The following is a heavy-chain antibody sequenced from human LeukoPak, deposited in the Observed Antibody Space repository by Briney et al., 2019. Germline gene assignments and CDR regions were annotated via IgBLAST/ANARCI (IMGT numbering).Heavy chain of an antibody. V-gene: IGHV3-23*01. CDR3: ARFGYGSWFDP. CDR2: ISGSGGST. D-gene: IGHD3-10*01. Sequence: GGSLRLSCAASGFTFSSYAMSWVRQAPGKGLEWVSAISGSGGSTYYADSVKGRFTISRDNAKNSLYLQMNSLRAEDTAVYYCARFGYGSWFDPWGQGTLVTVSS. J-gene: IGHJ5*02. CDR1: GFTFSSYA.